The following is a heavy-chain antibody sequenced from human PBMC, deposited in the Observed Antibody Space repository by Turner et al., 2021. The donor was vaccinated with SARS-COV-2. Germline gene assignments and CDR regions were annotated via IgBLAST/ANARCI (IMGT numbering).Heavy chain of an antibody. CDR1: GGSFSGYY. Sequence: QVQLQQWGAGLLKPSETLSLTCAVYGGSFSGYYWSWIRQPPGKGLEWIGEINHSGSTNYNPSLKSRVTISVDTSKNQFSLKLSSVTAAETAVYYCARGPYAVTGPFDYWGQGTLVTVSS. CDR3: ARGPYAVTGPFDY. D-gene: IGHD2-21*02. CDR2: INHSGST. J-gene: IGHJ4*02. V-gene: IGHV4-34*01.